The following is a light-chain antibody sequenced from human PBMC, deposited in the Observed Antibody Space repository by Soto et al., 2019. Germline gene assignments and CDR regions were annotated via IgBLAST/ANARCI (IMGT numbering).Light chain of an antibody. Sequence: EVVLTQSPATLSLSPGERATLSCRASQSVSSYLAWYQQKPGQAPRLLIYAASDRATGIPARFSGSGSGPDFTLTISSLEPEDSAVYYCQQRGNWPPTFGGGTKVEIK. V-gene: IGKV3-11*01. CDR3: QQRGNWPPT. J-gene: IGKJ4*01. CDR2: AAS. CDR1: QSVSSY.